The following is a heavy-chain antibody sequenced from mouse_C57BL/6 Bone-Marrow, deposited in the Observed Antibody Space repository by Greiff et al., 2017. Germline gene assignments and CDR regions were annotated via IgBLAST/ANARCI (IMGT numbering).Heavy chain of an antibody. CDR3: TRAMYEPCAMDY. Sequence: QVQLQQSGAELVRPGASVTLSCKASGYTFTDYEMHWVKQTPVHGLEWIGAIDPETGGTAYNQKFKGKAILTADKSSSTAYMELRSLTSEDSGVCFCTRAMYEPCAMDYWGQGTSVTVSS. J-gene: IGHJ4*01. CDR2: IDPETGGT. D-gene: IGHD2-10*02. V-gene: IGHV1-15*01. CDR1: GYTFTDYE.